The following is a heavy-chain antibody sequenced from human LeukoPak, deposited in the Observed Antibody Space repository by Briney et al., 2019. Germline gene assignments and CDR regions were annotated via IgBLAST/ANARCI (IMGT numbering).Heavy chain of an antibody. CDR2: ISDDKGNT. D-gene: IGHD3-10*01. CDR3: ARDPSGEVLRVFDY. CDR1: GYTFTSYG. J-gene: IGHJ4*02. Sequence: AAVKVSCMASGYTFTSYGISWVRQAPGQGGEWMGWISDDKGNTNYAQKLQGRVTMTTDTSTSTAYMELRSLRADDTAVYYCARDPSGEVLRVFDYWGQGTLVTVSS. V-gene: IGHV1-18*01.